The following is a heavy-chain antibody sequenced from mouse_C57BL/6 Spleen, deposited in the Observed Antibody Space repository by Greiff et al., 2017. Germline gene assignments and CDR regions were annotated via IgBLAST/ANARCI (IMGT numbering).Heavy chain of an antibody. V-gene: IGHV14-3*01. CDR2: IDPANGNT. Sequence: VQLQQSVAELVRPGASVKLSCTASGFNIKNTYMPWVKQRPEQGLEWIGRIDPANGNTKYAPKFQGKATITADTSSNTAYLQLSSLTSEDTAIYYCARGREGFDYWGQGTTLTVSS. CDR3: ARGREGFDY. J-gene: IGHJ2*01. CDR1: GFNIKNTY.